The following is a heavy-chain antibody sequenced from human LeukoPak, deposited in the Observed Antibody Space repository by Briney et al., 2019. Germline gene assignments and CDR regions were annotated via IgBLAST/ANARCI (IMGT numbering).Heavy chain of an antibody. CDR1: GYTFTSYY. V-gene: IGHV1-8*02. D-gene: IGHD3-22*01. CDR2: MNPNSGNT. J-gene: IGHJ4*02. Sequence: ASVKVSCKASGYTFTSYYMHWVRQAPGQGLEWMGWMNPNSGNTGYAQKFQGRVTMTRNTSISTAYMELSSLRSEDTAVYYCARATGDYYDSSGYLDYWGQGTLVTVSS. CDR3: ARATGDYYDSSGYLDY.